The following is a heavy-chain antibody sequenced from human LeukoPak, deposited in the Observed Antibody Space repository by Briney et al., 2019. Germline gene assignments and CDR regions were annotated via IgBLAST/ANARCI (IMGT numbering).Heavy chain of an antibody. D-gene: IGHD1-26*01. CDR1: GGSISSGGYY. J-gene: IGHJ4*02. V-gene: IGHV4-31*03. CDR3: ASTSSRWEAYFDY. CDR2: IYYGGST. Sequence: SETLSLTCTVSGGSISSGGYYWSWIRQHPGKGLEWIGYIYYGGSTYYNPSLKSRVTISVDTSKNQFSLKLSSVTAADTAVYYCASTSSRWEAYFDYWGQGTLVTVSS.